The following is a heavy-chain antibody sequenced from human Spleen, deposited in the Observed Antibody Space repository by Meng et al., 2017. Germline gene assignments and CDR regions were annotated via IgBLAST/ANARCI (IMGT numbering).Heavy chain of an antibody. CDR3: ARGSGIAVASRQPSPPY. CDR1: GYTFTSYY. D-gene: IGHD6-19*01. Sequence: ASVKVSCKASGYTFTSYYMHWVRQAPGQGLEWMGIINPSGGSTSYAQKFQGRVTMTRDTSTSTVYMELSSLRSEDTAVYYCARGSGIAVASRQPSPPYWGQGTLVTVSS. CDR2: INPSGGST. J-gene: IGHJ4*02. V-gene: IGHV1-46*01.